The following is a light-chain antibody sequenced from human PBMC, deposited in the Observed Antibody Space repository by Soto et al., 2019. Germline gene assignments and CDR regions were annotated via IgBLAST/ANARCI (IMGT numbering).Light chain of an antibody. CDR3: HQYGRSPRGT. CDR1: QSVSANY. Sequence: EIVLTQSPDTLSLSPGQRATLSCRASQSVSANYVAWYQQKPGQAPRLLIYGASTRATGIPDRFSGSGSGTDFTLTISRLEPEDFAMYYCHQYGRSPRGTFGQGTKVDIK. V-gene: IGKV3-20*01. CDR2: GAS. J-gene: IGKJ1*01.